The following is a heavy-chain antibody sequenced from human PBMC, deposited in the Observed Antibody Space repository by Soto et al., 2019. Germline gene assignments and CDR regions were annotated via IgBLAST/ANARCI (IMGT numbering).Heavy chain of an antibody. CDR3: AREGFCCCGSCACNPHGFFVMAF. D-gene: IGHD2-15*01. CDR2: INTYNSRE. CDR1: GYTISRYG. Sequence: ASVKDCCDASGYTISRYGSSLVRQAPGQGLEWLGWINTYNSRENYAQKLQGRVTMTTDTFMSTVYMELKSLTSDDTAVYYCAREGFCCCGSCACNPHGFFVMAFWVQGTTVTV. J-gene: IGHJ6*02. V-gene: IGHV1-18*01.